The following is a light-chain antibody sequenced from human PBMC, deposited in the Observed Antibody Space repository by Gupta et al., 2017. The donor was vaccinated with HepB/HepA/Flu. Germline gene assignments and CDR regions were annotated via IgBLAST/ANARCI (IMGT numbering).Light chain of an antibody. J-gene: IGKJ1*01. CDR3: QQYDNLTSWT. CDR1: QDIRDN. Sequence: DIQMTHFPSSFSASVGDRVTITCQASQDIRDNLNWYQQKPGKTPKHLIYDASNMETGVPSRFSGSRSGTDFTFPISSMQPEDIATYYCQQYDNLTSWTFGQGTKVKIK. CDR2: DAS. V-gene: IGKV1-33*01.